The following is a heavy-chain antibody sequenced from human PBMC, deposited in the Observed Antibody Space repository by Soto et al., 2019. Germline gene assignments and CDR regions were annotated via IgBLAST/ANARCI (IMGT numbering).Heavy chain of an antibody. CDR3: ARDIGFDCVN. D-gene: IGHD2-21*01. CDR2: IKEDGSEI. CDR1: GFNVMSYW. Sequence: SGGSLRLSCAVSGFNVMSYWMSWVRQAPGKGLEWVASIKEDGSEIYYLHSVRGRFSISRDSAGNALHLTMNYLSAEDTGVYFCARDIGFDCVNWGQGTLVTLSS. J-gene: IGHJ4*02. V-gene: IGHV3-7*01.